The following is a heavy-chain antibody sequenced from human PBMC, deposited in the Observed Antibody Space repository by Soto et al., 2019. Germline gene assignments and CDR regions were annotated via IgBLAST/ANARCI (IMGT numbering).Heavy chain of an antibody. CDR2: MNPNSGNT. Sequence: ASVKVSCKASGYTFTSYDINWVRQATGQGLERMGWMNPNSGNTGYAQKFQGRVTMTRNTSISTAYMELSSLRSEDTAVYYCASGFYDSSGYYSDAFDIWGQGTMVTVSS. CDR3: ASGFYDSSGYYSDAFDI. J-gene: IGHJ3*02. V-gene: IGHV1-8*01. CDR1: GYTFTSYD. D-gene: IGHD3-22*01.